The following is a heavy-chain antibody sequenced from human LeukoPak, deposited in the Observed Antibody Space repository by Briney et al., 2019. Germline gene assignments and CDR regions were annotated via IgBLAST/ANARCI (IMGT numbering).Heavy chain of an antibody. Sequence: ASVKVSCKASGYTFTSYHMHWVRQAPGQGLEWMGIINPSGGSTSYAQKFQGRVTMTRDTSTSTVYMELSSLRSEDTAVYYCARDLGGDTNYYYYGMDVWGQGTTVTVSS. J-gene: IGHJ6*02. D-gene: IGHD1-26*01. CDR1: GYTFTSYH. V-gene: IGHV1-46*01. CDR3: ARDLGGDTNYYYYGMDV. CDR2: INPSGGST.